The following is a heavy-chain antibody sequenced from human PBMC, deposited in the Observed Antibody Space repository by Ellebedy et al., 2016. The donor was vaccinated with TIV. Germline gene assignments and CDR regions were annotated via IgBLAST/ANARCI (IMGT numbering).Heavy chain of an antibody. CDR3: ARVGDSSAWYFSMDV. CDR2: ISSSSSYI. D-gene: IGHD6-19*01. V-gene: IGHV3-21*01. Sequence: GESLKISXAASGFTFSSYSMNWVRRAPGKGLEWVSSISSSSSYIYYADSVKGRFTISRDNAKNSLYLQMNSLRAEDTAVYYCARVGDSSAWYFSMDVWGQGTTVTVSS. CDR1: GFTFSSYS. J-gene: IGHJ6*02.